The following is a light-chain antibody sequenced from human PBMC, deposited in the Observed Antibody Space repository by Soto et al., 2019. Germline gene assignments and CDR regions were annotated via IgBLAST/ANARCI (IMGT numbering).Light chain of an antibody. CDR1: SSDVGAYDY. CDR2: EIN. J-gene: IGLJ1*01. Sequence: QSALTHPPSSSGSPGQSVTIACTGTSSDVGAYDYVSWYQQHPGEAPKLMIYEINKRPSGVPDRFSGSKSGNTASLTVSGLQAEDEADYYCSSFAGSNNFPYVFGTGTKVTVL. CDR3: SSFAGSNNFPYV. V-gene: IGLV2-8*01.